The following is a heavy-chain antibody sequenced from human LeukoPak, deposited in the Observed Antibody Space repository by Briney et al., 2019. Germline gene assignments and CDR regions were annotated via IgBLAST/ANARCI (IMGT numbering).Heavy chain of an antibody. CDR2: IIPILGIA. Sequence: SVKVSCKASGDTFSSYAISWVRQAPGQGLEWMGRIIPILGIANYAQKFQGRVTITADKSTSTAYMELSSLRSEDTAVYYCHPQLVVFATSDFWGQGTLVTVSS. V-gene: IGHV1-69*04. CDR1: GDTFSSYA. J-gene: IGHJ4*02. D-gene: IGHD3-22*01. CDR3: HPQLVVFATSDF.